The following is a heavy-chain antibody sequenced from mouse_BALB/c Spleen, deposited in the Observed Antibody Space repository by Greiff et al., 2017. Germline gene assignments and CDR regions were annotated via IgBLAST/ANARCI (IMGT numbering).Heavy chain of an antibody. V-gene: IGHV3-2*02. D-gene: IGHD1-1*01. Sequence: EVQLQQSGPGLVKPSQSLSLTCTVTGYSITSDYAWNWIRQFPGNKLEWMGYISYSGSTSYNPSLKSRISITRDTSKNQFFLQLNSVTTEDTATYYCASLITTVVETSLDYWGQGTTLTVSS. J-gene: IGHJ2*01. CDR1: GYSITSDYA. CDR2: ISYSGST. CDR3: ASLITTVVETSLDY.